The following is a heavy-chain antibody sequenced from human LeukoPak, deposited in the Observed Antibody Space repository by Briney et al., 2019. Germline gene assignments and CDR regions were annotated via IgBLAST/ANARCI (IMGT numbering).Heavy chain of an antibody. D-gene: IGHD4-23*01. CDR1: GYTFTTSW. CDR2: IYPGDSDT. Sequence: GESLRISCKASGYTFTTSWIGWVRQMPGKGLEWLGSIYPGDSDTSYSPSFQGQVTISADKSISTTYLHWSSLKAPDTAVYYCAGLPRWTTLSWFDPWGQGTLVTVST. V-gene: IGHV5-51*01. CDR3: AGLPRWTTLSWFDP. J-gene: IGHJ5*02.